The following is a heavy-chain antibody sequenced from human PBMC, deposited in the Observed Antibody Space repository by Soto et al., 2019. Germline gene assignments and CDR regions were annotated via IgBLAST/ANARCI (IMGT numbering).Heavy chain of an antibody. CDR1: GFTFSSYW. CDR3: ASLTYYYEGLAP. Sequence: GGSLRLSCAASGFTFSSYWMHWVRQAPGKGLVWVSRINSDGSSTSYGDSVKGRFTISRDNAKNTLYLQMNSLRAEDTAVYYCASLTYYYEGLAPWGQGTLVTVSS. D-gene: IGHD3-22*01. V-gene: IGHV3-74*01. CDR2: INSDGSST. J-gene: IGHJ5*02.